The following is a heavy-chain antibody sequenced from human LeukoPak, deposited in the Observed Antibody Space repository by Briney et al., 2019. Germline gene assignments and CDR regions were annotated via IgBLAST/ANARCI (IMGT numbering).Heavy chain of an antibody. Sequence: GGSLRLSCAASGFTFSSYAMTWVRQAPGKGLEWVSSIDASGGSTYYADSVKGRFTISRDNSKNTFFLQMNTLRAADTAVYYCARDPRPRLGVVVFDYWGQGTLVTVSS. V-gene: IGHV3-23*01. CDR3: ARDPRPRLGVVVFDY. D-gene: IGHD3-22*01. J-gene: IGHJ4*02. CDR2: IDASGGST. CDR1: GFTFSSYA.